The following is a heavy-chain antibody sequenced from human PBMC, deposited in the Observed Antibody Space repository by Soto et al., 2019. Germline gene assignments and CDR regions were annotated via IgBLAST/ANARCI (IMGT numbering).Heavy chain of an antibody. J-gene: IGHJ6*03. D-gene: IGHD2-15*01. Sequence: SETLSLTCAVYGGSFSGYYWSWIRQHPGKGLEWIGYIYYSGSTYYNPSLKSRVTISVDTSKNQFSLKLSSVTAADTAVYYCARNFVDIVVANYYMDVWGKGTTVTVPS. CDR1: GGSFSGYY. CDR3: ARNFVDIVVANYYMDV. V-gene: IGHV4-31*11. CDR2: IYYSGST.